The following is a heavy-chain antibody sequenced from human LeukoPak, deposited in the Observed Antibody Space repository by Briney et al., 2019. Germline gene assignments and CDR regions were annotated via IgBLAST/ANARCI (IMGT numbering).Heavy chain of an antibody. CDR3: ARDRGGTGWFTFDY. D-gene: IGHD6-19*01. Sequence: GGSLRLSCVASGFTFSAYSLNWVRQAPERGLEWVSSISTSGSYMYYADSLKGRFTISRDNAKDTLFLEMSSLRAEDTAMYYCARDRGGTGWFTFDYWGQGTLVTVSS. V-gene: IGHV3-21*01. J-gene: IGHJ4*02. CDR2: ISTSGSYM. CDR1: GFTFSAYS.